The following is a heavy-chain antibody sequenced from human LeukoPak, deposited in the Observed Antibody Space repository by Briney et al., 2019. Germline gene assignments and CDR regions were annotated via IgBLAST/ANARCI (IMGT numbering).Heavy chain of an antibody. V-gene: IGHV4-59*08. Sequence: PSETLSLTCTVSGCSISSYYWRWIRQPPGKGLVWVGHIYYSGSTNYNPSIKSRVTISVDPSKNQFSLKLSSVTAADTAVYYCARPGGYYTPWGEYYGMDVWGQGTTVTVSS. J-gene: IGHJ6*02. CDR2: IYYSGST. D-gene: IGHD3-22*01. CDR3: ARPGGYYTPWGEYYGMDV. CDR1: GCSISSYY.